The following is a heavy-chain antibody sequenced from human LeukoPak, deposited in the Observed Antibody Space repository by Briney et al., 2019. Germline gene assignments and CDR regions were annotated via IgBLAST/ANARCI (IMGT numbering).Heavy chain of an antibody. V-gene: IGHV3-30*18. J-gene: IGHJ4*02. CDR2: ISYDGSNK. Sequence: GGSLRLSCAASGFTFSSYGMHWVRQAPGKGLEWVAVISYDGSNKYYADSVKGRFTISRDNSKNTLYLQMNSLRAEDTAVYYCAKDLNLTADYWGQGTLVTVSS. CDR1: GFTFSSYG. CDR3: AKDLNLTADY. D-gene: IGHD2-21*02.